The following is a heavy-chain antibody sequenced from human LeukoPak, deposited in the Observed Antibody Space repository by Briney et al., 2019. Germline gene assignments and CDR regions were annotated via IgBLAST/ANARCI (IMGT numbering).Heavy chain of an antibody. J-gene: IGHJ5*02. Sequence: SETLSLTCTVSGGSISSSSYYWGWIRQPPGKGLEWIGNIYHSRSTYYNPSLKSRVTISVDTSKNQFSLKLSSVTAADTAVYYCARQRGIAATGYRPLRNWFDPWGQGTLVTVSS. CDR3: ARQRGIAATGYRPLRNWFDP. D-gene: IGHD6-13*01. CDR1: GGSISSSSYY. V-gene: IGHV4-39*01. CDR2: IYHSRST.